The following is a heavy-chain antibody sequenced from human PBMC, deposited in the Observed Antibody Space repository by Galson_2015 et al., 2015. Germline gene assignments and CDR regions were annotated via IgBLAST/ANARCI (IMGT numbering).Heavy chain of an antibody. J-gene: IGHJ3*02. D-gene: IGHD4-17*01. CDR1: GFAFSTSS. CDR3: ARYDYGDFDDAFDI. CDR2: ISSSSAYI. V-gene: IGHV3-21*01. Sequence: SLRLSCAASGFAFSTSSMNWVRQAPGRGLEWVSSISSSSAYIFYADSVKGRFTISRDNAKNSLYLQMSSLRAEDTAVYFCARYDYGDFDDAFDIWGQGTLVTVSS.